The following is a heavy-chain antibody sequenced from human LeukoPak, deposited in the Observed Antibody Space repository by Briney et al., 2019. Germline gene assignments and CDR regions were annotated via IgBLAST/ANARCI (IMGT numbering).Heavy chain of an antibody. D-gene: IGHD7-27*01. V-gene: IGHV3-9*01. CDR1: GFTFDDYA. CDR2: ISWNSGSI. Sequence: GGSLRLSCAASGFTFDDYAMHWVRQAPGKGLEWVSGISWNSGSIGYADSVKGRYTISRDNAKNSLYLQMNSLRAEDTALYYCAKDIRTGGTYYFDYWGQGTLVTVSS. J-gene: IGHJ4*02. CDR3: AKDIRTGGTYYFDY.